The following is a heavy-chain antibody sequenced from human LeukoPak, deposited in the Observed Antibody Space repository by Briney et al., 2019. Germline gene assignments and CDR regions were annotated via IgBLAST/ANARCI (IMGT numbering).Heavy chain of an antibody. J-gene: IGHJ3*02. CDR1: GFTFSSYG. CDR2: IWYDGSNK. V-gene: IGHV3-33*01. Sequence: GGSLRLSCAASGFTFSSYGMHWVRQAPGKGLEWVAVIWYDGSNKYYADSVKGRFTISRDNSKNTLYLQMNSLSAEDTAVYYCARDAGSSWYNAFDIWGQGTMVTVSS. D-gene: IGHD6-13*01. CDR3: ARDAGSSWYNAFDI.